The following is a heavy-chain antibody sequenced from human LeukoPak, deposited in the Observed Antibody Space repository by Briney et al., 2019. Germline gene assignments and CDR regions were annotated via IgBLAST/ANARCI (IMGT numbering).Heavy chain of an antibody. Sequence: SETLSLTCAVYGGSFSNYYWTWVRQNPGKGLEWIGEISHTGDITNYKPSLKSRVTISVDSSKKQFSLKLTSVTAADTGIYYCARVPDITARPCDSWGPGTRVTVS. J-gene: IGHJ4*02. V-gene: IGHV4-34*01. D-gene: IGHD1-1*01. CDR1: GGSFSNYY. CDR3: ARVPDITARPCDS. CDR2: ISHTGDIT.